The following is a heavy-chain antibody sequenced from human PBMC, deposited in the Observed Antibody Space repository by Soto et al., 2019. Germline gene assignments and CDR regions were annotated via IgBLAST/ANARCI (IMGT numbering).Heavy chain of an antibody. CDR3: ARDQRYCTNGVCYTGENGLDY. Sequence: ASVKVSCKASGYTFTSYGISWVRQAPGQGLEWMGWISAYNGNTNYAQKLQGRVTMTTDTSTSTAYMELRSLRSDDTAVYYCARDQRYCTNGVCYTGENGLDYWGQGTLVTVSS. CDR1: GYTFTSYG. V-gene: IGHV1-18*01. CDR2: ISAYNGNT. D-gene: IGHD2-8*01. J-gene: IGHJ4*02.